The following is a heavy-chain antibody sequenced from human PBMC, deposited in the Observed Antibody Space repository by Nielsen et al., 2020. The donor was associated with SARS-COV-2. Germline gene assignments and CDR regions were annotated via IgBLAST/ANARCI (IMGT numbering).Heavy chain of an antibody. CDR1: GFTFSSYW. CDR3: ARDPGNDFWSGYYLSNYMDV. J-gene: IGHJ6*03. D-gene: IGHD3-3*01. Sequence: GESLKISCAASGFTFSSYWMSWVRQAPGKGLEWVANIKQDGSEKYYVDSVKGRFTISRDNAKNSLYLQMNSLRAEDTAVYYCARDPGNDFWSGYYLSNYMDVWGKGTTVTVSS. V-gene: IGHV3-7*03. CDR2: IKQDGSEK.